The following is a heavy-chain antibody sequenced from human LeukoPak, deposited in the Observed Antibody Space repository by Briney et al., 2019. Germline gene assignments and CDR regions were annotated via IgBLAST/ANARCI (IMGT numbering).Heavy chain of an antibody. CDR1: GFTFSSYS. V-gene: IGHV3-21*01. J-gene: IGHJ6*02. Sequence: GGSLRLSCAASGFTFSSYSMNWVRQAPGKGLEWVSSISSSSSYIYYADSVKGRFTISRDNSKNTLYLQMNSLRAEDTAVYYCARLPAYYYGMDVWGQGTTVTVSS. CDR2: ISSSSSYI. CDR3: ARLPAYYYGMDV.